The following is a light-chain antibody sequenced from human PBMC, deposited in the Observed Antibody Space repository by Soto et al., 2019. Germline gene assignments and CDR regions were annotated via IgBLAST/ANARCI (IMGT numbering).Light chain of an antibody. CDR3: QPYDSYPRT. J-gene: IGKJ2*01. CDR2: ATS. Sequence: DIQMTQSPSSLSASVGDRVTMTCRASQVISKYIGWFQQKPGKAPKSLIYATSRLQSGVPTRFSGSGSGTDFTLTISSLQPEDFATYYCQPYDSYPRTFGQGTKLE. V-gene: IGKV1-16*01. CDR1: QVISKY.